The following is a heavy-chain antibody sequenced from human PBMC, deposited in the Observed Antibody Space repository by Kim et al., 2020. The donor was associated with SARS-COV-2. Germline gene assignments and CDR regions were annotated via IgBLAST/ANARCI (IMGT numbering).Heavy chain of an antibody. CDR3: ARDRYYDSSGDAFDI. Sequence: SETLSLTCTVSGGSISSYYWSWIRQPPGKGLEWIGYIYYSGSTNYNPSLKSRVTISVDTSKNQFSLKLSSVTAADTAVYYCARDRYYDSSGDAFDIWGQGTMVTVSS. D-gene: IGHD3-22*01. V-gene: IGHV4-59*01. CDR2: IYYSGST. CDR1: GGSISSYY. J-gene: IGHJ3*02.